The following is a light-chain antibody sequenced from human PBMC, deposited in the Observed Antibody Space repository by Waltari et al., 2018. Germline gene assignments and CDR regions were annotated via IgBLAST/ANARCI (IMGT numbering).Light chain of an antibody. V-gene: IGLV1-40*01. Sequence: QSVLTQPPSFSGAPGPRVTMSCTGRSSNIRAVFDVHRYQPLPGTAPKLLIFGNNNRPSGVPDRFSASKSGASASLAITGLQSEDEAVYYCQSYDSRLSVVVFGGGTKLTVL. CDR1: SSNIRAVFD. CDR2: GNN. J-gene: IGLJ2*01. CDR3: QSYDSRLSVVV.